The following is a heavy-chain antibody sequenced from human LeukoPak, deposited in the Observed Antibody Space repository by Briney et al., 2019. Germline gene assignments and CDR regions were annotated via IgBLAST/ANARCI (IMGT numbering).Heavy chain of an antibody. Sequence: KPGGSLRLSCAASGFTFSSYSMNWVRQAPGKGLEWVSSISSSSSYIYYADSVKGRFTISRDNAKNSLYLQMNSLRAEDTAVYYCARDRYSGYDPGFDYWGQGTLVTVSS. CDR2: ISSSSSYI. D-gene: IGHD5-12*01. CDR3: ARDRYSGYDPGFDY. CDR1: GFTFSSYS. J-gene: IGHJ4*02. V-gene: IGHV3-21*01.